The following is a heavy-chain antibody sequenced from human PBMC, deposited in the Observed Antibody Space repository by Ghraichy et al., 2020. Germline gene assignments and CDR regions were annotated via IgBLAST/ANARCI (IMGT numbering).Heavy chain of an antibody. D-gene: IGHD4-23*01. J-gene: IGHJ3*01. CDR3: ARNSSSTPGLPAGAFDL. V-gene: IGHV4-39*01. CDR1: GDSLRSGYNH. CDR2: IYYVGGA. Sequence: SETLSLTCTVSGDSLRSGYNHWAWVRQPPGGGLAWIGSIYYVGGASYNPSLKSRVNIFVDTSKKQIFLRLTSVTVADTAVYYCARNSSSTPGLPAGAFDLWGQGKMVRVSS.